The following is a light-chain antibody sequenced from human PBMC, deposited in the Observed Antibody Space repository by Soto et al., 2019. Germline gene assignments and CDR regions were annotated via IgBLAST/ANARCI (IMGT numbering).Light chain of an antibody. J-gene: IGKJ1*01. CDR3: QQAHYAGAA. CDR2: GAS. V-gene: IGKV3-15*01. CDR1: QSVSNN. Sequence: IVMTQSPATLSVSPGGRASLSRRASQSVSNNLAWYQQKPGQAPRLLTYGASTRAAGIPGRVSGSGSGTEFTLIISSLQSDDFAVSSLQQAHYAGAAFGQGTKVQ.